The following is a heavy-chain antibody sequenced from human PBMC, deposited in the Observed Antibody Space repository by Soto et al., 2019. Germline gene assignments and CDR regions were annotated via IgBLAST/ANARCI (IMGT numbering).Heavy chain of an antibody. Sequence: PSETLSLTCTVSGGSIISGVYYWSWIRQPPGKGLEWIGYIYYSGDTSYNPSLKSRVTISVDRSKNQFSLKLSSVTAADTAVYYCARGMTTVTTFDYWGQGTLVTVSS. CDR1: GGSIISGVYY. D-gene: IGHD4-17*01. J-gene: IGHJ4*02. V-gene: IGHV4-30-4*08. CDR2: IYYSGDT. CDR3: ARGMTTVTTFDY.